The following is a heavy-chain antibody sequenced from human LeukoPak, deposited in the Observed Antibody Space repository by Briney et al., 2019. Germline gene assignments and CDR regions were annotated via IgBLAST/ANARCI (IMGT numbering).Heavy chain of an antibody. D-gene: IGHD6-6*01. Sequence: GGSLRLSCAASGFTFSSYGMHWVRQAPGKGLEWVAVISYDGSNKYYADSVKGRFTISRDNSKNTLYLQMNSLRAEDTAVYCCAKDEISGFAARRPPIGYWGQGTLVTVSS. V-gene: IGHV3-30*18. CDR2: ISYDGSNK. J-gene: IGHJ4*02. CDR3: AKDEISGFAARRPPIGY. CDR1: GFTFSSYG.